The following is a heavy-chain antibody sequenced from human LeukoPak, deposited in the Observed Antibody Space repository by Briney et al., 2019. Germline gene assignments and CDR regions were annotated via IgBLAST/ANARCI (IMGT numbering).Heavy chain of an antibody. CDR3: ARELDPDRAFDI. CDR2: MNPISGNT. CDR1: GYTFSSYD. D-gene: IGHD1-1*01. Sequence: ASVKVSCKASGYTFSSYDINWVRQATGQGLEWMGWMNPISGNTGYAQKFQGRVTITRDNSINTAYMDLTNLRSEDTAVYYCARELDPDRAFDIWGQGTMVTVSS. J-gene: IGHJ3*02. V-gene: IGHV1-8*01.